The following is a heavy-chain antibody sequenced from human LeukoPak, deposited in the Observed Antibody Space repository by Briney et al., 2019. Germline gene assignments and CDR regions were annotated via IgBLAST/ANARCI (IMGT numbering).Heavy chain of an antibody. CDR1: GGSISSHY. D-gene: IGHD1-26*01. Sequence: SETLSLTCTVSGGSISSHYWSWIRQPPGKGLEWIGYIYYSGSTNYNPSLKSRVTVSVDTSKNQFSLNLNSVTAADSARYFCARHRPLLEPDYWGQGTLVTVSS. CDR3: ARHRPLLEPDY. J-gene: IGHJ4*02. CDR2: IYYSGST. V-gene: IGHV4-59*08.